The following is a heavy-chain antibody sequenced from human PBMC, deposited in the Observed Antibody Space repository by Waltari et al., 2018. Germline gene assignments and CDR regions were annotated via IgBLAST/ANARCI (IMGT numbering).Heavy chain of an antibody. CDR1: GYTFTDYY. CDR3: VTVRGSSRDFSPPFDP. J-gene: IGHJ5*02. V-gene: IGHV1-69-2*01. Sequence: EVQLVQSGAEVKKPGATVKISCKASGYTFTDYYMHWVQQAPGKGLEWMGRVDPEDGETIYAEKFQGRVTITADTSTDTAYMELSSLRSEDTAVYYCVTVRGSSRDFSPPFDPWGQGTLVTVSS. CDR2: VDPEDGET.